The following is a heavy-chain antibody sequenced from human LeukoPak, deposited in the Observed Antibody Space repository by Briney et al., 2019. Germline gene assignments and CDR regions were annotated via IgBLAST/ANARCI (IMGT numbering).Heavy chain of an antibody. Sequence: PGGSLRLSCAASGFTFSSYWMSWVRQAPGKGLAWVANINQDGSRNTYLESVMGRFTISRDNAKNSLYLQMSHLRVEDTAVYYCARNRGWQQFDYWGQGTLVIVSS. V-gene: IGHV3-7*01. CDR1: GFTFSSYW. J-gene: IGHJ4*02. D-gene: IGHD5-24*01. CDR2: INQDGSRN. CDR3: ARNRGWQQFDY.